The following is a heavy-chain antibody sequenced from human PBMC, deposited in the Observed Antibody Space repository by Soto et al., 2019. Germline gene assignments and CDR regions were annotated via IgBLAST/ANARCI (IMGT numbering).Heavy chain of an antibody. J-gene: IGHJ4*02. CDR3: ARDPHALDY. CDR1: GFTFSSYS. Sequence: PGGSLRLSCATSGFTFSSYSMNWVRQAPGKGLEWVAYIFKSGSTIHYADSVKGRFTISRDNAKSSLSLQMNSLRAEDTAVYYCARDPHALDYWGQGTQVTVSS. V-gene: IGHV3-48*01. CDR2: IFKSGSTI. D-gene: IGHD2-2*01.